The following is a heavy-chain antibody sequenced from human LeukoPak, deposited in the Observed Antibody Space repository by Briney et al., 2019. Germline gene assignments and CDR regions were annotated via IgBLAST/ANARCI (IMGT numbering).Heavy chain of an antibody. V-gene: IGHV3-30-3*01. Sequence: GRSLRLSCAASGFTFSSYAMHWVRQAPGKGLEWVAVISYDGSNKYYADSVKGRFTISGDNSKNTLYLQMDSLRAEDTAVYYCARDRTSISNTGRTYYYYGMDVWGQGTTVTVSS. CDR1: GFTFSSYA. J-gene: IGHJ6*02. D-gene: IGHD3-9*01. CDR3: ARDRTSISNTGRTYYYYGMDV. CDR2: ISYDGSNK.